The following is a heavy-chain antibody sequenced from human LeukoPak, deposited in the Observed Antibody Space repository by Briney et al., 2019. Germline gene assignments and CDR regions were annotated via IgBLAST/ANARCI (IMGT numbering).Heavy chain of an antibody. CDR2: ISSSSSYI. J-gene: IGHJ4*02. CDR1: GFTFSSYS. D-gene: IGHD1-1*01. V-gene: IGHV3-21*04. Sequence: KSGGSLRLSCAASGFTFSSYSMNWVRQAPGKGLEWVSSISSSSSYIYYADSVKGRFTISRDNSKDTLSLQMNSLRAEDTAVYYCAKISWDGRGTFDWGQGTLVTVSS. CDR3: AKISWDGRGTFD.